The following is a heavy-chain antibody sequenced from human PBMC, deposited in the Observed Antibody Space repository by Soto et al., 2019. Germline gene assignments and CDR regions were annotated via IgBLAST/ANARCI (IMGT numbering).Heavy chain of an antibody. V-gene: IGHV2-5*02. CDR2: IYWDDDK. J-gene: IGHJ4*02. CDR1: GFSLSTSGVG. CDR3: AHRRTNSSGWVRYFDY. Sequence: QITLKESGPTLVNPTQTLTLTCTFSGFSLSTSGVGVGWIRQPPGKALEWLALIYWDDDKRYSPSLKSRLTITKDTSKNQVVLTTTNMDPVDTATYYCAHRRTNSSGWVRYFDYWGQGTLVTVSS. D-gene: IGHD6-19*01.